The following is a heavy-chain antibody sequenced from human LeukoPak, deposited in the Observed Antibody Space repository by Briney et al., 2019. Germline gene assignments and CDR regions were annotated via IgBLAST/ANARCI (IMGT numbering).Heavy chain of an antibody. J-gene: IGHJ3*02. CDR1: GGSISSGGYY. V-gene: IGHV4-31*03. Sequence: SQTLSLTCTVSGGSISSGGYYWSWIRQHPGKGLEWIGYIYYSGSTYYNPSLKSRVTISVDTSKNQFSLKLSSVTAADTAVYYCARVPISSLTGAFDIWGQGTMVTVSS. CDR2: IYYSGST. CDR3: ARVPISSLTGAFDI. D-gene: IGHD2-8*02.